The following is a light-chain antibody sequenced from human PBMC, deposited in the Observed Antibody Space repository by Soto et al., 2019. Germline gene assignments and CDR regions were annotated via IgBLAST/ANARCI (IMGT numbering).Light chain of an antibody. V-gene: IGLV2-8*01. CDR1: SRDIGALNY. CDR3: SAYAGSSNLL. J-gene: IGLJ2*01. Sequence: QSVLTQPPSASGSPGQSVTISCTGTSRDIGALNYVSWYQQCPGKAPKLIIYEVNKRPSGVPDRFSGSKSGNTASLTVSGLQAEDEADYYCSAYAGSSNLLFGGGTKLTVL. CDR2: EVN.